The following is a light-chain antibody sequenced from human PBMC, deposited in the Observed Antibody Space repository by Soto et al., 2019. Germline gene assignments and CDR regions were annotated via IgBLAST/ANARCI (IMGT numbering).Light chain of an antibody. CDR1: QNINSW. Sequence: DIQMTQSPSTLSASVGDRVTITCRASQNINSWLAWYQQKPGKAPNLLIYEASSLESGVPSRFGGSGSGTEFTRSISSLQPDDFATYYYQQYNSYSWTFGQGTKVQIK. CDR3: QQYNSYSWT. V-gene: IGKV1-5*03. J-gene: IGKJ1*01. CDR2: EAS.